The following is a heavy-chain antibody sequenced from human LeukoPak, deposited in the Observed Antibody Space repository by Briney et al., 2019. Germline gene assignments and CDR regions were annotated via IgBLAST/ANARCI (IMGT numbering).Heavy chain of an antibody. Sequence: ASVKVSCKASGYTFTGYYMHWVRQAPGQGLEWMGWINPNSGGTNYAQKFQGRVTMTRDTSISTAYMELSRLRSDDTAVYYCAREGPETICGGNSVWFDPWGQGTLVTVSS. CDR3: AREGPETICGGNSVWFDP. D-gene: IGHD4-23*01. CDR1: GYTFTGYY. V-gene: IGHV1-2*02. CDR2: INPNSGGT. J-gene: IGHJ5*02.